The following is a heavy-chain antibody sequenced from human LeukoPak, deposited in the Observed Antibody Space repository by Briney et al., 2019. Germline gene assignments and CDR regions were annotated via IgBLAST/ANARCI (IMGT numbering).Heavy chain of an antibody. V-gene: IGHV4-34*01. Sequence: SETLSLTCAVYGGSFSGYYWSWIRQPPGKGLEWIGEINHSGSTNYNPSLKSRVTISVDTSKNQFSLKLSPVTAADTAVYYCARERQWLVPDAFDIWGQGTMATVSS. D-gene: IGHD6-19*01. CDR1: GGSFSGYY. CDR3: ARERQWLVPDAFDI. CDR2: INHSGST. J-gene: IGHJ3*02.